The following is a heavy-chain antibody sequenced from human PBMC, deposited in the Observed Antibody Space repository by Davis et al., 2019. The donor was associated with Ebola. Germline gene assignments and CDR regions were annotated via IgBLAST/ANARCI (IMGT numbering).Heavy chain of an antibody. V-gene: IGHV3-21*01. CDR2: ISSSSSYI. D-gene: IGHD5-12*01. CDR1: GFTFSSYS. J-gene: IGHJ6*02. Sequence: GESLKISCAASGFTFSSYSMNWVRQAPGKGLEWVSSISSSSSYIYYADSVKGRFTISRDNAKNSLYLQMNSLRAEDTAAYYCAREMGGYDSHYYYYYGMDVWGQGTTVTVSS. CDR3: AREMGGYDSHYYYYYGMDV.